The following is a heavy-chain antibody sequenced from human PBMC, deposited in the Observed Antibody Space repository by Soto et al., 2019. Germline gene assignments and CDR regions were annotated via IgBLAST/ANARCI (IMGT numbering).Heavy chain of an antibody. CDR1: GGGMRSSDW. CDR3: ARLYSRGSSSLNWFDP. D-gene: IGHD6-25*01. Sequence: XASLWRPGVVCGGGMRSSDWWRWVRQPPGKGLEWIGEIYHSGSTNYNPPLKSRVTISVDKSKNQFSLKLSSVTAADTAVYYCARLYSRGSSSLNWFDPWGQGTLVTVSS. V-gene: IGHV4-4*02. J-gene: IGHJ5*02. CDR2: IYHSGST.